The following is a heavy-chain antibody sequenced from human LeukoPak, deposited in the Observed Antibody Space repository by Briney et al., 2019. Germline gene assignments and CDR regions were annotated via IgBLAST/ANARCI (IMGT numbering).Heavy chain of an antibody. CDR2: IYYSGST. D-gene: IGHD6-13*01. V-gene: IGHV4-61*05. J-gene: IGHJ3*02. CDR3: ARGMLAAAGASDI. Sequence: SETLSLTCTVSGGSISSSSYYWGWIRQPPGKGLEWIGYIYYSGSTNYNPSLKSRVTISVDTSKNQFSLKLSSVTAADTAVYYCARGMLAAAGASDIWGQGTMVTVSS. CDR1: GGSISSSSYY.